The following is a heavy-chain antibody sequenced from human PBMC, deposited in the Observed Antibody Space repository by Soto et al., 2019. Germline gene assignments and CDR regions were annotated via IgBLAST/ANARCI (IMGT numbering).Heavy chain of an antibody. D-gene: IGHD6-19*01. Sequence: PSETLSLTCTVSGGSISSYYWSWIRQPPGKGLEWIGYIYYSGSTNYNPSLKSRVTISVDTSKNQFSLKLSSVTAADTAVYYCARFHTKIAVAGIDYWFDPWGQGTLVTVS. CDR3: ARFHTKIAVAGIDYWFDP. CDR2: IYYSGST. J-gene: IGHJ5*02. V-gene: IGHV4-59*01. CDR1: GGSISSYY.